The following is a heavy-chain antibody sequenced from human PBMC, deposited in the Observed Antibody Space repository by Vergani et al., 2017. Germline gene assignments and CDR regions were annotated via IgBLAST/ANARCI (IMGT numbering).Heavy chain of an antibody. CDR3: VRVDHIVVVTAEGPLFDL. CDR2: FYYSGST. J-gene: IGHJ2*01. CDR1: GVSIRSSRYY. Sequence: QVQLQESGPGVVKPSETLSLTCTVSGVSIRSSRYYWGWIRQPPGNGLEWIASFYYSGSTNYNPSLKSRVTVSLDTSKNQFSLKFNSVTAADTATYYCVRVDHIVVVTAEGPLFDLWGRGALVTVSS. V-gene: IGHV4-39*01. D-gene: IGHD2-21*02.